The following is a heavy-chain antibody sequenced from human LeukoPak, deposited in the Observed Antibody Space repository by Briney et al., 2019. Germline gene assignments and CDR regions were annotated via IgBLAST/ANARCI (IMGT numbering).Heavy chain of an antibody. D-gene: IGHD6-19*01. CDR3: ARGRVGQWLVDAFDI. CDR1: GFTFSSRDW. CDR2: IKQDGSEK. J-gene: IGHJ3*02. Sequence: GGSLRLSCVASGFTFSSRDWMTWVRQAPGKGLEWVANIKQDGSEKNYVDSVKGRFTISRDNAKNSVDLQMNSLRVEDTAVYYCARGRVGQWLVDAFDIWGQGTMVTVSS. V-gene: IGHV3-7*01.